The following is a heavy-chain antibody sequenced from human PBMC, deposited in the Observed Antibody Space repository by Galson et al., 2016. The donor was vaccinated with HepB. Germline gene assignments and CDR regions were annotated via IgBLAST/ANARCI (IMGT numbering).Heavy chain of an antibody. V-gene: IGHV3-23*01. CDR2: ISGSGATT. J-gene: IGHJ5*02. D-gene: IGHD6-19*01. CDR1: GFTFSSYA. CDR3: AKGGQWLLRGPGWFDP. Sequence: SLRLSCAASGFTFSSYAMSWVRQAPGKGLEWVSTISGSGATTYVADSVKGRFTMSRDNSKNTLYLQMNSLRVEDTAIYYSAKGGQWLLRGPGWFDPWGQGTLVSVSS.